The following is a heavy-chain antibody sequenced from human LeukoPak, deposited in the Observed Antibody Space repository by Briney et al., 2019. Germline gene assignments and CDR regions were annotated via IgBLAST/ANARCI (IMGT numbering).Heavy chain of an antibody. CDR3: ARRRAGRDWFDP. Sequence: SETLSLTCAVSGGSISSSNYYWGWIRQPPGQGLEWIGSIYYSGNTYYNPSLKSRDTISVDTSKNQFSLKLSSVTATDTAVYYCARRRAGRDWFDPWGQGTLVTVSS. D-gene: IGHD6-19*01. CDR2: IYYSGNT. V-gene: IGHV4-39*01. J-gene: IGHJ5*02. CDR1: GGSISSSNYY.